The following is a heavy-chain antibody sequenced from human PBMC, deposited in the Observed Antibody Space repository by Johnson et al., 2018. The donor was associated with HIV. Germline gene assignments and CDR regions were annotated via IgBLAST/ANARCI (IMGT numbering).Heavy chain of an antibody. V-gene: IGHV3-13*01. D-gene: IGHD6-19*01. CDR3: VSSAQWSGWPPGAFDS. Sequence: VQLVESGGNLVQPGGSLRLSCAASGFTFSNYDMHWVRQPIERRLEWVSGIGSLGDTYYPGSGKGRFAISREHAKNSVFLQMNSRRAEDTAVYYCVSSAQWSGWPPGAFDSWGQGTMVTVSS. CDR2: IGSLGDT. CDR1: GFTFSNYD. J-gene: IGHJ3*02.